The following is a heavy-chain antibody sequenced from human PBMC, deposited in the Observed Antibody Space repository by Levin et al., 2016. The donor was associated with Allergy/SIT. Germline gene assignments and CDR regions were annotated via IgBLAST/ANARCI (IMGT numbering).Heavy chain of an antibody. J-gene: IGHJ6*02. D-gene: IGHD3-3*01. CDR2: IYYSGST. V-gene: IGHV4-39*01. CDR3: ARYYDFWSGYYTPLRHYYYGMDV. Sequence: RQAPGKGLEWIGSIYYSGSTYYNPSLKSRVTISVDTSKNQFSLKLSSVTAADTAVYYCARYYDFWSGYYTPLRHYYYGMDVWGQGTTVTVSS.